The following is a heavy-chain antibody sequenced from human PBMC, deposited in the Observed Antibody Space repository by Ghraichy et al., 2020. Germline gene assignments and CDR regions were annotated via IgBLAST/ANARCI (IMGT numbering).Heavy chain of an antibody. CDR1: GFTFRSYA. CDR2: ISGSGGST. Sequence: GGSLRLSCAASGFTFRSYAMTWVRQAPGKGLEWVSGISGSGGSTYYADSVKGRFTISRDNSKNTLYLQMNSLRAEDTAVYFCANVANRDGYNLDYWGQGTLVTVSS. V-gene: IGHV3-23*01. CDR3: ANVANRDGYNLDY. J-gene: IGHJ4*02. D-gene: IGHD5-24*01.